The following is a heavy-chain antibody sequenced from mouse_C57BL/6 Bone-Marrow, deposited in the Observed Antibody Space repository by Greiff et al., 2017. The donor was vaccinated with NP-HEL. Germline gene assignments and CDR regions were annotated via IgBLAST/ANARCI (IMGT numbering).Heavy chain of an antibody. CDR1: GFNIKDDY. D-gene: IGHD2-1*01. CDR2: IDPENGDT. V-gene: IGHV14-4*01. J-gene: IGHJ2*01. Sequence: EVQLQQSGAELVRPGASVKLSCTASGFNIKDDYMHWVKQRPEQGLEWIGWIDPENGDTEYASKFQGKATITADTSSNTAYLQLRSLTSDDTAVYYCTTRGGNSYVDYWGQGTTLTVSS. CDR3: TTRGGNSYVDY.